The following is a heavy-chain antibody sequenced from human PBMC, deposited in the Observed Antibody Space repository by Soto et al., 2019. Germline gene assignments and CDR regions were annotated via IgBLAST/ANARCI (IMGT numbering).Heavy chain of an antibody. CDR2: IYYSGST. CDR1: GGSISSYH. D-gene: IGHD5-12*01. CDR3: AKSDSGYDLGDS. J-gene: IGHJ4*02. Sequence: PSETLSLTCSVSGGSISSYHWSWVRQPPGKGLEWIGHIYYSGSTTYNSSLKSRVTISADTSKNQFSLKLSSVTAADTAVYYCAKSDSGYDLGDSWGQGTLVTVSS. V-gene: IGHV4-59*01.